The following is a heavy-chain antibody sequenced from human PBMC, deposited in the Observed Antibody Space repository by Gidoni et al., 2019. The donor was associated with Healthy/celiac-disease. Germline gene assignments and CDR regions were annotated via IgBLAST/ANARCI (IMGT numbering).Heavy chain of an antibody. CDR2: INPSGGST. D-gene: IGHD3-22*01. CDR1: RYTFPSPY. V-gene: IGHV1-46*03. Sequence: VPLVHSGAEVTKPGASVTVSCQASRYTFPSPYMHWVRQAPGQGLEWMGIINPSGGSTSYAQKFQGRVTMTRDASTSTVYMELSSLRSEDTAVEYCARTPPAGYYDGSGPRPPSGVYFDDWGQGTLVTVSS. J-gene: IGHJ4*02. CDR3: ARTPPAGYYDGSGPRPPSGVYFDD.